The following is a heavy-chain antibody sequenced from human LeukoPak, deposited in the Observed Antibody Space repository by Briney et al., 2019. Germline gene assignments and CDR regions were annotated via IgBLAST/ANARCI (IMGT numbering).Heavy chain of an antibody. CDR1: GYTFTGYY. J-gene: IGHJ5*02. V-gene: IGHV1-2*06. CDR2: INPNSGGT. D-gene: IGHD5-18*01. Sequence: ASVKVSCKASGYTFTGYYMHWVRQAPGQGLEWMGRINPNSGGTNYAQKFQGRVTMTRDTSISTAYMELSRLRSDDTAAYYCASSGGYSYGYHSWGQGTLVTVSS. CDR3: ASSGGYSYGYHS.